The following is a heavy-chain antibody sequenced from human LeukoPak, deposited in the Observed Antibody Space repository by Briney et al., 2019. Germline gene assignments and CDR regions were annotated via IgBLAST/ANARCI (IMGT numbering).Heavy chain of an antibody. Sequence: GRSLRLSCAASGFTFSSYGMHWVRQAPGKGLEWVAVIWYDGSNKYYADSVKGRFTISRDNSKTTLYLQMNSLRAEDTAVYYCASSYYYGSGSYENDAFDIWGQGTMVTVSS. CDR2: IWYDGSNK. D-gene: IGHD3-10*01. J-gene: IGHJ3*02. CDR1: GFTFSSYG. CDR3: ASSYYYGSGSYENDAFDI. V-gene: IGHV3-33*01.